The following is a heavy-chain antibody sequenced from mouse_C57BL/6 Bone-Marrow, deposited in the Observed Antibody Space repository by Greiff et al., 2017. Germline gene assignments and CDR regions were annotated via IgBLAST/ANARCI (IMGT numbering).Heavy chain of an antibody. CDR2: INPTSGYT. D-gene: IGHD1-1*01. J-gene: IGHJ1*03. CDR1: GYTFTSYW. Sequence: VQGVESGAALVKPGASVKLSCKASGYTFTSYWMHWVKHRPGQGLEWIGYINPTSGYTKYNQKFKDKATLTADKSSRTAYMQLSSLTYEDAAVYYCARPNYYGSSYWYFDVWGKGTTVTVSS. V-gene: IGHV1-7*01. CDR3: ARPNYYGSSYWYFDV.